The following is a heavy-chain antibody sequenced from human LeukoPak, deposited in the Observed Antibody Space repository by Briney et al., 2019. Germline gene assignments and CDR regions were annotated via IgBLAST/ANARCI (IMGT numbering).Heavy chain of an antibody. Sequence: SETLSLTCTVSGGFISSGSYYWGWLRQPAGKGLEWIGRIYTSGTTNYNPSLKSRVTVSVDTSKTQFSLKLSSVTAADTAVYYCAREIVVVVAATPVTTGFDYWGQGTLVTVSS. D-gene: IGHD2-15*01. CDR3: AREIVVVVAATPVTTGFDY. CDR1: GGFISSGSYY. CDR2: IYTSGTT. V-gene: IGHV4-61*02. J-gene: IGHJ4*02.